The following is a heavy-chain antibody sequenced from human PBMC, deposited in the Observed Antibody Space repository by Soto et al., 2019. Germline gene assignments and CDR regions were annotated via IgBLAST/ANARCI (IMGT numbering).Heavy chain of an antibody. CDR3: ARYPSSSSVKYYYYGMDV. CDR1: GFSVSSNY. D-gene: IGHD6-6*01. Sequence: GGSLGLSCAASGFSVSSNYMSWVRQAPGKGLEWVSVIYSGGSTYYADSVKGRFTISRDNSKNTLYLQMNSLRAEDTAVYYCARYPSSSSVKYYYYGMDVWGQGTTVTVSS. CDR2: IYSGGST. J-gene: IGHJ6*02. V-gene: IGHV3-53*01.